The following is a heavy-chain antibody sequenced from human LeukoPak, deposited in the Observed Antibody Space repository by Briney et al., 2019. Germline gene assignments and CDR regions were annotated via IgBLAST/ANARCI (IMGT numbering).Heavy chain of an antibody. CDR2: ISGDGGST. CDR1: GFTFDDYA. J-gene: IGHJ6*02. Sequence: GGSLRLSCAASGFTFDDYAMHWVRQAPGKGLEWVSLISGDGGSTYYADSVKGRFTISRDNSKNSLHLQMNSLRTEDTALYYCAKDYYYGSGSYYFGYYYYYGMDVWGQGTTVTVSS. CDR3: AKDYYYGSGSYYFGYYYYYGMDV. D-gene: IGHD3-10*01. V-gene: IGHV3-43*02.